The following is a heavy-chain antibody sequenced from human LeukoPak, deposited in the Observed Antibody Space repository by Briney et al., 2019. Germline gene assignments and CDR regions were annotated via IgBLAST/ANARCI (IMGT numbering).Heavy chain of an antibody. CDR3: TTALNFDILTGLYQPIAAFDI. CDR2: IYNDGSST. J-gene: IGHJ3*02. Sequence: GGSLRLSCAASGFTFSHYWMHWVRQAPGKGLVWVSRIYNDGSSTSYADSVKGRFTISRDNAKSTLYLQMNSLKTEDTGVYYCTTALNFDILTGLYQPIAAFDIWGQGTLVTVSS. V-gene: IGHV3-74*01. D-gene: IGHD3-9*01. CDR1: GFTFSHYW.